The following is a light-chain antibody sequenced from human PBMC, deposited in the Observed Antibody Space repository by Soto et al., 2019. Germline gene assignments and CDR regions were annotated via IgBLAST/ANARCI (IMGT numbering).Light chain of an antibody. Sequence: VFTQSQCTLSFSPRQRPTLSDSPSLSVSGSQLAWYQQKPGQPPRLLIYGASSRAAGIPDRFSGSGSGTDFTLTINSLEPEDFAVYYCQQYVTSRRTFGPGTKVDIK. CDR3: QQYVTSRRT. CDR1: LSVSGSQ. CDR2: GAS. J-gene: IGKJ1*01. V-gene: IGKV3-20*01.